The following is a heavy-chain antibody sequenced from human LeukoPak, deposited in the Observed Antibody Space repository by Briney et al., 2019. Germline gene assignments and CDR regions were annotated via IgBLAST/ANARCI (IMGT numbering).Heavy chain of an antibody. Sequence: SETLSLTCAVYGGSFSGYYWSWIRQPPGKGLEWIGEINHSGSTNYNPSLKSRVTISVDTSKNQFSLKLSSVTAADTAVYYCAIDFSTKVGATAYYYYGMDVWGQGTTVTVSS. CDR2: INHSGST. J-gene: IGHJ6*02. CDR3: AIDFSTKVGATAYYYYGMDV. V-gene: IGHV4-34*01. CDR1: GGSFSGYY. D-gene: IGHD1-26*01.